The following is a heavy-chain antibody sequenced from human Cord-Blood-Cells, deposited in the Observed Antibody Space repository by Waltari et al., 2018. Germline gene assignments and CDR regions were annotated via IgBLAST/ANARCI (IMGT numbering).Heavy chain of an antibody. V-gene: IGHV1-2*02. J-gene: IGHJ6*02. Sequence: QVQLVQSGAEGKKPGASVKVSCKASGYTFTGYYMHWVRQAPGQGLEWMGWINPNSGGTNYAQKFQGRVTMTRDTSISTAYMELSRLRSDDTAVYYCARGYSSSYYYYGMDVWGQGTTVTVSS. D-gene: IGHD6-6*01. CDR2: INPNSGGT. CDR1: GYTFTGYY. CDR3: ARGYSSSYYYYGMDV.